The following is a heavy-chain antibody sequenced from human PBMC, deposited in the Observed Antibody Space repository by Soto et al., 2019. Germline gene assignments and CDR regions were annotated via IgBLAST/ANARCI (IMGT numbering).Heavy chain of an antibody. CDR1: GITISNYF. CDR3: VAGDKYYAMGV. D-gene: IGHD3-16*01. J-gene: IGHJ6*02. CDR2: ISYDGSNK. Sequence: QVQLVESVGGVVQPGRSLRVSCAASGITISNYFMYWVRQAPGKGLEWVAAISYDGSNKHYSDSVKGRFTISRDNSKNSLFLQLTSLRDEATAVYYWVAGDKYYAMGVWGQGTTVAVS. V-gene: IGHV3-30-3*01.